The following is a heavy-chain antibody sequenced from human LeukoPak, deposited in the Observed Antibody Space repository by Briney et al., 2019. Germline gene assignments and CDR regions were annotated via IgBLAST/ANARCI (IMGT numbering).Heavy chain of an antibody. CDR3: ARTSIIVVVPAARGPFDY. CDR2: IYYSGST. Sequence: SETLSLTCTVSGGSISSSSYYWGWIRQPPGKGLEWIGSIYYSGSTYYNPSLKSRVTISVDTSKNQFSLKLSSVTAADTAVYYCARTSIIVVVPAARGPFDYWGQGTLGTVSS. D-gene: IGHD2-2*01. V-gene: IGHV4-39*01. J-gene: IGHJ4*02. CDR1: GGSISSSSYY.